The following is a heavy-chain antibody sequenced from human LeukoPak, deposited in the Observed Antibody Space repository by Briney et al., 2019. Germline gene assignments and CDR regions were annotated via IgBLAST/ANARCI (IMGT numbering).Heavy chain of an antibody. D-gene: IGHD3-22*01. Sequence: SETLSLTCTVSGGSISSSSYYWGWIRQPPGKGLEWIGSIYYSGSTYYNPSLKSRVTISVDTSKNQFSLKLSSVTAADTAVYYCARLRSSGYYLNFIYYYYYMDVWGKGTTVTVSS. CDR3: ARLRSSGYYLNFIYYYYYMDV. J-gene: IGHJ6*03. CDR1: GGSISSSSYY. V-gene: IGHV4-39*07. CDR2: IYYSGST.